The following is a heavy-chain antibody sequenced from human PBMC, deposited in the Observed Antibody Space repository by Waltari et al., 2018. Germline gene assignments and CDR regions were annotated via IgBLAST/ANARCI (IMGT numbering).Heavy chain of an antibody. CDR2: ISSNGATI. J-gene: IGHJ3*02. CDR3: ARGGGGTALGNVFDI. Sequence: EVQLVESGGGLVQPGGSLRLSCEASGFSFSSYEMNWVRQAPGKGLEWVSYISSNGATIYYTDSVKGRFTISRSNSKNSLYLQMNSLGAEDTAPYYCARGGGGTALGNVFDIWGQGTMVTVSS. D-gene: IGHD5-18*01. V-gene: IGHV3-48*03. CDR1: GFSFSSYE.